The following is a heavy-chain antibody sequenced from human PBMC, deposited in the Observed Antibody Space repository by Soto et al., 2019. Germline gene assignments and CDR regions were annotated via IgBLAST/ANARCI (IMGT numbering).Heavy chain of an antibody. CDR3: ARYALAGRPSGDYGKDA. CDR2: IDPSDSYT. D-gene: IGHD6-6*01. Sequence: GESLKISCKGSGYSFTSYWISWVRQMPGKGLEWMGRIDPSDSYTNYSPSFQGHVTISADKSISTAYLQWSSLKASDTAMYYCARYALAGRPSGDYGKDAWGKGTTVTVSS. J-gene: IGHJ6*04. V-gene: IGHV5-10-1*01. CDR1: GYSFTSYW.